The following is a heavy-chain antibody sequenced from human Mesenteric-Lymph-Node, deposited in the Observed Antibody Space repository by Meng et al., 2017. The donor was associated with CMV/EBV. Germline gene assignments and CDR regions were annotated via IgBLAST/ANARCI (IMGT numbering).Heavy chain of an antibody. V-gene: IGHV4-39*01. J-gene: IGHJ4*02. CDR1: GVSLSSTSYY. CDR3: ARLGAAAGDY. D-gene: IGHD3-10*01. CDR2: ISYTGST. Sequence: SETLSLTCTVSGVSLSSTSYYWGWIRQPPGKGLEWIGSISYTGSTYYNPSLKSRVTISVDTSKNRFSLRLSSLTAADTAVYFCARLGAAAGDYWGQGTLVTVSS.